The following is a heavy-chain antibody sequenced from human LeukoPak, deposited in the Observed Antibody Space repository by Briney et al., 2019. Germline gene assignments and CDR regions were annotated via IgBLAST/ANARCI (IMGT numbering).Heavy chain of an antibody. V-gene: IGHV4-59*01. CDR2: ISYSGST. CDR1: GGSISSYY. J-gene: IGHJ4*02. Sequence: SETLSLTCTVSGGSISSYYWSWIRQPPGKGLEWIGYISYSGSTNYNPSLKSRVTISVDTSKNQFSLKLSSVTAADTAVYYCARVKIQLRSREGDFDYWGQGTLVTVSS. CDR3: ARVKIQLRSREGDFDY. D-gene: IGHD5-18*01.